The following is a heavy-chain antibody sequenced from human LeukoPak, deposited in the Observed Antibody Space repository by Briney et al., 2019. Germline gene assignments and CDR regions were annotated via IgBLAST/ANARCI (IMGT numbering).Heavy chain of an antibody. CDR1: GFTFSSYG. Sequence: GGSLRLSCAASGFTFSSYGMHWVRQAPGKGLEWVAVISYDGSNKYYADSVKGRFTISRDNSKNTLYLQMNSLRAEDTAVYYCARVGPGARLYYFDYWGQGTLVTVSS. D-gene: IGHD7-27*01. J-gene: IGHJ4*02. V-gene: IGHV3-30*03. CDR2: ISYDGSNK. CDR3: ARVGPGARLYYFDY.